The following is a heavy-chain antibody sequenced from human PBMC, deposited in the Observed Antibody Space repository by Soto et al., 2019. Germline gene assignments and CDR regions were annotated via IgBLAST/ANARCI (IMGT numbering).Heavy chain of an antibody. CDR1: GGTFSTFG. J-gene: IGHJ4*02. CDR3: ARTAPMDAGDKYYYDF. Sequence: QVQLVQSGAEVKKTGSSVKVSCKTSGGTFSTFGISWVRQAPGQGLEWMGGIIPFFGTAVYSQKFEDRITITADESTNTVYMDLRSLTSEDTAIYYCARTAPMDAGDKYYYDFWGQGALVTVSS. D-gene: IGHD3-16*01. V-gene: IGHV1-69*01. CDR2: IIPFFGTA.